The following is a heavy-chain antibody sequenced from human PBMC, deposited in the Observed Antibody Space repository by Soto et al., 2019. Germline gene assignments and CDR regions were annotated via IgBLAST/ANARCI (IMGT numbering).Heavy chain of an antibody. CDR2: IWYEGSNK. CDR1: GFTRSSYG. V-gene: IGHV3-33*01. J-gene: IGHJ4*02. D-gene: IGHD3-22*01. CDR3: ATYITMIVVVPPGY. Sequence: PGWSRRLSCAAAGFTRSSYGMHWVRQSPGKGLEWVAVIWYEGSNKYYAGSVKGRFNISRDNSKNTLYLQMNSLRAEETAVYYCATYITMIVVVPPGYWGQGTLVTVSS.